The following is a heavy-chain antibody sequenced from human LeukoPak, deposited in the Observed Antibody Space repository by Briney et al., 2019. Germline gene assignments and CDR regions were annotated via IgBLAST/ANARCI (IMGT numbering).Heavy chain of an antibody. V-gene: IGHV4-4*07. CDR2: IYTSGST. J-gene: IGHJ3*02. Sequence: SETLSLTCTVSGGSISGSYWNWVRQPAEKGLEWIGRIYTSGSTNYNPSLKSRVTMSVDTSKNQFSLKLSSVTAADTAVYYCAGYCSSTSCYTKDAFDIWGQGTMVTVSS. CDR3: AGYCSSTSCYTKDAFDI. D-gene: IGHD2-2*01. CDR1: GGSISGSY.